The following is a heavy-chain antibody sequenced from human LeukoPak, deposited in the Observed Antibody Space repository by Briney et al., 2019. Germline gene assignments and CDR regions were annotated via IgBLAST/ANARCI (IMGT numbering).Heavy chain of an antibody. CDR3: ARHQLLIRTVDY. Sequence: KPSETLSLTCTVSGGSISSSSYYWGWIRQPPGKGLEWIGTIYYSGSTYYNPSLKSRVTISVDTSKNQFSLKLSSVTAADTAVYYCARHQLLIRTVDYWGQGALVTISS. J-gene: IGHJ4*02. D-gene: IGHD2-2*01. CDR2: IYYSGST. CDR1: GGSISSSSYY. V-gene: IGHV4-39*01.